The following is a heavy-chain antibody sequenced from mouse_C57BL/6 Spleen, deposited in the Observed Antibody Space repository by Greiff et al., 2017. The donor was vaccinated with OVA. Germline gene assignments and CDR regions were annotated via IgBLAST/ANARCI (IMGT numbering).Heavy chain of an antibody. J-gene: IGHJ3*01. Sequence: EVQGVESGEGLVKPGGSLKLSCAASGFTFSSYAMSWVRQTPEKRLEWVAYISSGGDYIYYADTVKGRFTISRDNARNTLYLQMSSLKSEDTAMYYCTRDDSSGWAYWGQGTLVTVSA. CDR1: GFTFSSYA. D-gene: IGHD3-2*02. CDR2: ISSGGDYI. CDR3: TRDDSSGWAY. V-gene: IGHV5-9-1*02.